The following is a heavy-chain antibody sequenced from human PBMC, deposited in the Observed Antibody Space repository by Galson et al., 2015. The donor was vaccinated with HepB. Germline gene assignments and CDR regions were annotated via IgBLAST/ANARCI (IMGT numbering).Heavy chain of an antibody. J-gene: IGHJ4*02. CDR3: ARGTTMTTVTPSDY. CDR2: IIPIFGTA. V-gene: IGHV1-69*13. D-gene: IGHD4-17*01. Sequence: SVKVSCKASGGTFSSYAISWVRQAPGQGLEWMGGIIPIFGTANYAQKFQGRVTITADESTSIAYMELSSLRSEDTAVYYCARGTTMTTVTPSDYWGQGTLVTVSS. CDR1: GGTFSSYA.